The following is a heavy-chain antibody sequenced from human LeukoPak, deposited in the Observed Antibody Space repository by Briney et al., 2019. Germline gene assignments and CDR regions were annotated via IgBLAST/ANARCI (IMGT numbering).Heavy chain of an antibody. D-gene: IGHD6-6*01. J-gene: IGHJ4*02. Sequence: GGSLRLSCAASGFTFSNAWMSWVRQAPGKGREWVGCIKSKTDGGTTDYAAPVKGRFTISRDDSKNTMYLQMNSLKTEDTAVYYCTTDPLRPDSSSWWFDYWGQGTLVTVSS. CDR2: IKSKTDGGTT. CDR1: GFTFSNAW. CDR3: TTDPLRPDSSSWWFDY. V-gene: IGHV3-15*01.